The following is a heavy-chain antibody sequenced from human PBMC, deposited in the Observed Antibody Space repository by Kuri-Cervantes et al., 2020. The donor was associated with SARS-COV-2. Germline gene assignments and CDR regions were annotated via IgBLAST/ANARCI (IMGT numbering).Heavy chain of an antibody. D-gene: IGHD3/OR15-3a*01. CDR2: ITSRSSTI. CDR1: GFDFGNYG. V-gene: IGHV3-48*01. J-gene: IGHJ4*02. CDR3: ASGLTRDY. Sequence: GGSLRLSCVVSGFDFGNYGMNWVRQAPGKGLEWISYITSRSSTIYYADSVKGRFTISRDNAKNSLYLQMNSLRAEDTAVYYCASGLTRDYWGRGTLVTVSS.